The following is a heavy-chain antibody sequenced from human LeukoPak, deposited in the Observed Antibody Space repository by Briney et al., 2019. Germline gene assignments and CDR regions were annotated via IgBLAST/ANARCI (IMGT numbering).Heavy chain of an antibody. J-gene: IGHJ4*02. D-gene: IGHD3-22*01. V-gene: IGHV1-2*02. CDR1: GYTFTGYY. CDR2: ITPNSGGT. Sequence: ASLRVSCKASGYTFTGYYMHWVRQAPGQGLEWMGWITPNSGGTNYAQKFQGRVTMTRDTSISTAYMELSRLRSDDTAVYYCARDRHYYDSSGQFDNWGQGTLVTVSS. CDR3: ARDRHYYDSSGQFDN.